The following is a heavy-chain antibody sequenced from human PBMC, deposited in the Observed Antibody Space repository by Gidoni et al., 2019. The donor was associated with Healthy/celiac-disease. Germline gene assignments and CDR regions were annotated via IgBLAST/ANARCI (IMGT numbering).Heavy chain of an antibody. CDR1: GYHFAGSY. Sequence: QVKLVQSGAEVKKHGASVNVSCKASGYHFAGSYMHWVRRAPGQGLEWLGWINPNSGGTIYAQKCQGLVTMTRYSSISTAYMELSRLRSDDTAVYCCAREDWGYWGQGTLVTVSS. J-gene: IGHJ4*02. CDR3: AREDWGY. CDR2: INPNSGGT. V-gene: IGHV1-2*04. D-gene: IGHD3-16*01.